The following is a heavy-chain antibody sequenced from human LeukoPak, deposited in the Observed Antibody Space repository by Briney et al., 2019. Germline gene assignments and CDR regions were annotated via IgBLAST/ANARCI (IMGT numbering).Heavy chain of an antibody. Sequence: ASVKVSCKASGYTFTSYYMHWVRQAPGQGLEWMGIINPSGGSTSYAQKFQGRVTMTRDMSTSTVYMELSSLRSDDTAVYYCAREGQWLVLGSPPDYWGQGTLVTVSS. CDR1: GYTFTSYY. CDR3: AREGQWLVLGSPPDY. J-gene: IGHJ4*02. CDR2: INPSGGST. V-gene: IGHV1-46*01. D-gene: IGHD6-19*01.